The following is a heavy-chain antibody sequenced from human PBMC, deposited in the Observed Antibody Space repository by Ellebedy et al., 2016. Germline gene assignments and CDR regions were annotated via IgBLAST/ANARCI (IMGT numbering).Heavy chain of an antibody. Sequence: GESLKISCGVSGFTFNSYYMSWVRQAPGKGLEWVANIGQDGSEKNYVDSVRGRFTISRDNARNSLYLQMNSLRAEDTAVYYCSRGGWFCGSGTAPSEDFWGQGTLVTVSS. V-gene: IGHV3-7*03. D-gene: IGHD3-10*01. CDR2: IGQDGSEK. CDR3: SRGGWFCGSGTAPSEDF. J-gene: IGHJ4*02. CDR1: GFTFNSYY.